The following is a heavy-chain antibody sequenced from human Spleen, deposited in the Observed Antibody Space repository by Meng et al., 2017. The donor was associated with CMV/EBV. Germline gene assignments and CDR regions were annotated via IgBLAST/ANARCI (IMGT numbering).Heavy chain of an antibody. CDR2: LDPNSGGT. V-gene: IGHV1-2*02. CDR1: GSTFTGYY. D-gene: IGHD6-6*01. CDR3: ARDRVAARPGGWFDH. Sequence: SGSTFTGYYIHSVRQAPGQGLEWMGWLDPNSGGTNYAQKFQGRVTLTRETSITAAYMELSRLKSDDTAVYYCARDRVAARPGGWFDHWGQGTLVTVSS. J-gene: IGHJ5*02.